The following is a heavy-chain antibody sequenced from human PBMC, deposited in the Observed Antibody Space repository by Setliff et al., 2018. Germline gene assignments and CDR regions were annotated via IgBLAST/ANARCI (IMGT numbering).Heavy chain of an antibody. J-gene: IGHJ4*02. CDR2: IYSSGNT. CDR3: ARESRYYYDNLGTLDY. V-gene: IGHV4-30-4*08. CDR1: GGSISSGDYY. D-gene: IGHD3-22*01. Sequence: PSETLSLTCTVSGGSISSGDYYWSWIRQPPGKGLEWIGYIYSSGNTYYNPSLKSRVSISVDTSKNQFSLKLSSVTAADAAVYYCARESRYYYDNLGTLDYWGQGTLVTV.